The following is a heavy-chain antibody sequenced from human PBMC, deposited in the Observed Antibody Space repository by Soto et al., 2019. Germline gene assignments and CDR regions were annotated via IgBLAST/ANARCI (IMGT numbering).Heavy chain of an antibody. V-gene: IGHV3-66*01. D-gene: IGHD3-9*01. CDR3: ARASRTYYDILTGPYTPDY. CDR1: GFTVSSNY. CDR2: IYSGGST. J-gene: IGHJ4*02. Sequence: GGSLRLSCAASGFTVSSNYMSWVRQAPGKGLEWVSVIYSGGSTYYADSVKGRFTISRDNSKNTLYLQMNSLRAEDTAVYYCARASRTYYDILTGPYTPDYWGRGTLVTVSS.